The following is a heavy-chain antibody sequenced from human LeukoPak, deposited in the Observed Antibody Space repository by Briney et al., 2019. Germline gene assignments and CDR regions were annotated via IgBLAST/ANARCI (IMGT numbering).Heavy chain of an antibody. D-gene: IGHD5-18*01. CDR1: GFTFSSYG. CDR2: IWYDGSNK. Sequence: GGSLRLSCAASGFTFSSYGMHWVRQAPGMGLEWVAVIWYDGSNKYYADSVKGRFTISRDNSKNTLYLQMNSLRAEDTAVYYCARGGYSYGYSPTYYFDYWGQGTLVTVSS. V-gene: IGHV3-33*01. CDR3: ARGGYSYGYSPTYYFDY. J-gene: IGHJ4*02.